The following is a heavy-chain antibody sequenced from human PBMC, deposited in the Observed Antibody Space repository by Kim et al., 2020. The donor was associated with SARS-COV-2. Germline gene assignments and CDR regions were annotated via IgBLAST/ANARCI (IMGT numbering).Heavy chain of an antibody. V-gene: IGHV6-1*01. CDR3: ARGPDH. CDR2: RSKWYN. Sequence: RSKWYNDYAVSVKSRITINPDTSKNQFSLQLNSVTPEDTAVYYCARGPDHWGQGTLVTVSS. J-gene: IGHJ4*02.